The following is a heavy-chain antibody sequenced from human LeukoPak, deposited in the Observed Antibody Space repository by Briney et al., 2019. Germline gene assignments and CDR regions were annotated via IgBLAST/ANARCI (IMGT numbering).Heavy chain of an antibody. CDR3: ARGGSSLDS. CDR1: GASINGYF. V-gene: IGHV4-59*01. CDR2: IYYSGNA. Sequence: PSETLSLTCTVSGASINGYFWNWIRQPPGKGLEWIGYIYYSGNANYNPSLYNPSLKSRLTILVDTSKNLFSLKLSSVAAVDTAVYYCARGGSSLDSWGQGTLVTVSS. D-gene: IGHD6-13*01. J-gene: IGHJ4*02.